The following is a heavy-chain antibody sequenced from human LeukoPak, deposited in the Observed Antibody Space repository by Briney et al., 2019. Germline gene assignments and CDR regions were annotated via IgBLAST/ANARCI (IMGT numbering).Heavy chain of an antibody. J-gene: IGHJ4*02. V-gene: IGHV7-4-1*02. CDR1: GYTFTSYA. Sequence: GASVKVSCKASGYTFTSYAMNWVRQAPGQGLEWMGWINTNTGNPTYAQGFTGRFVFSLDTSVSTAYLQISSLKAEDTAVYYCARLPSRFTAVAEDYWGQGTLVTVSS. CDR2: INTNTGNP. D-gene: IGHD6-19*01. CDR3: ARLPSRFTAVAEDY.